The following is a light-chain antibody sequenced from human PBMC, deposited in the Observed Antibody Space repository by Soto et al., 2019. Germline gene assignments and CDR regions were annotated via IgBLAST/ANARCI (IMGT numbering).Light chain of an antibody. J-gene: IGLJ3*02. CDR3: SSYAASNNFYFV. V-gene: IGLV2-8*01. Sequence: QSVLTQPPSASGSPGQSVTISCTGTSSDVGGYNYVSWYQQYPGIAPKLMIYEVTKRPSGFPDRFSGSKYGNTASLTVPGLQAEDEDDYYCSSYAASNNFYFVFGGGTKLTVL. CDR1: SSDVGGYNY. CDR2: EVT.